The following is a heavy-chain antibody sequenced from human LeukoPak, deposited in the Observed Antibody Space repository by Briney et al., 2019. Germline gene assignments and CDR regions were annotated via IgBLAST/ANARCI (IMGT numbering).Heavy chain of an antibody. Sequence: GASVKVSCKVSGYTFTTFGITWVRQAPGQGLEWMGGIIPIFGTANYAQKFQGRVTITADESTSTAYMELSSLRSEDTAVYYCARGGGIAAAPRYYYYYMDVWGKGTTVTVSS. D-gene: IGHD6-13*01. J-gene: IGHJ6*03. CDR1: GYTFTTFG. CDR2: IIPIFGTA. CDR3: ARGGGIAAAPRYYYYYMDV. V-gene: IGHV1-69*13.